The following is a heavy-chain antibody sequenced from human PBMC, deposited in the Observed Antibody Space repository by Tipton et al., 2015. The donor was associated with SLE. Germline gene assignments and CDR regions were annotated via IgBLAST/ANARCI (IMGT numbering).Heavy chain of an antibody. CDR1: GGSIGSNNYY. CDR2: IHYSGGT. Sequence: TLSLTCTVSGGSIGSNNYYWAWIRQPPGKGLEWIGSIHYSGGTNYNPSLKSRVTISVDTSRNQFSLKLSSVTAADTAVYYCASGGILWYFDLWGRGTLVTVSS. J-gene: IGHJ2*01. D-gene: IGHD3-16*01. CDR3: ASGGILWYFDL. V-gene: IGHV4-39*07.